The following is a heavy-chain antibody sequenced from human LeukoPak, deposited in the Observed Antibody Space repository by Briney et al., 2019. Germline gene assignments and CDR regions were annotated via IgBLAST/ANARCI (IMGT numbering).Heavy chain of an antibody. V-gene: IGHV3-30*18. Sequence: GGSLRLSCAASGFTFSSYGMHWVRQAPGKGLEWVAVISYDGSNKYYADSVKGRFTISRDNSKNTLYLQMNSLRAEDTAVYYCAKAIYCTNGICGIDYWGQGTLVTVSS. D-gene: IGHD2-8*01. J-gene: IGHJ4*02. CDR2: ISYDGSNK. CDR3: AKAIYCTNGICGIDY. CDR1: GFTFSSYG.